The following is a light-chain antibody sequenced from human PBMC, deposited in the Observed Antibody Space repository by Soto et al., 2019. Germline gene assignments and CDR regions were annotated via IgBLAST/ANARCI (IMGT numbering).Light chain of an antibody. CDR2: SAS. CDR3: QQLNSYPQT. V-gene: IGKV1-9*01. J-gene: IGKJ5*01. Sequence: IQLTQYTSSLSASVRDRVTMSCEASRGISSYLAWYQQKPGKPPKLLVYSASTLQSGVPSRFSGSGSGPDFTLTISSLQPEDSATYFCQQLNSYPQTFGQGTRLETK. CDR1: RGISSY.